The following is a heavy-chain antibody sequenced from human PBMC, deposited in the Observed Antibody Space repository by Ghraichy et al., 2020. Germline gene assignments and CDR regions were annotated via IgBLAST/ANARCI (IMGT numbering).Heavy chain of an antibody. D-gene: IGHD6-6*01. J-gene: IGHJ3*02. CDR2: ISSSGSTI. Sequence: GALRLSCAASGFTFSSYEMNWVRQAPGKGLEWVSYISSSGSTIYYADSVKGRFTISRDNAKNSLYLQMNSLRAEDTAVYYCARDHGIEYSSSSFAFDIWGQGTMVTVSP. CDR1: GFTFSSYE. CDR3: ARDHGIEYSSSSFAFDI. V-gene: IGHV3-48*03.